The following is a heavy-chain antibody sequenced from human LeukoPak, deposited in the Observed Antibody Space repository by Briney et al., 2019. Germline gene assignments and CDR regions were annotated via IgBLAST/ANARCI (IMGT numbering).Heavy chain of an antibody. CDR3: ARGKGLTTVTRGGGYYYYMDV. Sequence: SETLSLTCAVYGGSFSGYYWSWIRQPPGKGLEWIGEINHSGSTNYNPSLKSRVTISVDTPKNQFSLKLSSVTAADTAVYYCARGKGLTTVTRGGGYYYYMDVWGKGTTVTVSS. CDR2: INHSGST. CDR1: GGSFSGYY. V-gene: IGHV4-34*01. J-gene: IGHJ6*03. D-gene: IGHD4-17*01.